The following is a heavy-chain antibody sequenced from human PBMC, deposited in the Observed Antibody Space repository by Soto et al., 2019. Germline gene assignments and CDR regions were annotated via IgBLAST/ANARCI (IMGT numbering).Heavy chain of an antibody. V-gene: IGHV4-59*01. Sequence: QVQLQESGPGLVKPSETLSLTCVFSGGSISSYYWNWIRQSPGEGLEWIGYIFYSGTIKFNPSLESRVSLSIDTSKNQISLKLSSVTAADTAIYYCARGAGGNFDYWGQGTLVTVSS. CDR3: ARGAGGNFDY. D-gene: IGHD3-16*01. J-gene: IGHJ4*02. CDR1: GGSISSYY. CDR2: IFYSGTI.